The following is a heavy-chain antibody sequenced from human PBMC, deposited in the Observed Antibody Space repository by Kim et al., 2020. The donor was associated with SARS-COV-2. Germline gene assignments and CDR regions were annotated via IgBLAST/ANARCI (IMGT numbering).Heavy chain of an antibody. V-gene: IGHV3-23*01. D-gene: IGHD1-26*01. CDR3: AKLLVGGTASDY. J-gene: IGHJ4*02. Sequence: GGSLRLSCAASGFTFSTYAMSWVRQAPGKGLEWFSAISNSGGATYYADSVRGRFTISRDNSKNTVYLQMNSLRAEDTAIYYCAKLLVGGTASDYWGQGTLVTVSS. CDR2: ISNSGGAT. CDR1: GFTFSTYA.